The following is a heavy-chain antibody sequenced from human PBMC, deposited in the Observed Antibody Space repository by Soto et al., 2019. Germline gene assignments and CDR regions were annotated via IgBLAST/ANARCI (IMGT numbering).Heavy chain of an antibody. CDR3: TTDRVATGLIFYYYYYYMDV. CDR2: IKSKTDGGTT. V-gene: IGHV3-15*01. CDR1: GFTFSNAW. Sequence: PGGSLRLSCAASGFTFSNAWMSWVRQAPGKGLEWVGRIKSKTDGGTTDYAAPVKGRFTISRDDSKNTLYLQMNSLKTEDTAVYYCTTDRVATGLIFYYYYYYMDVWGKGTTVTVYS. J-gene: IGHJ6*03. D-gene: IGHD5-12*01.